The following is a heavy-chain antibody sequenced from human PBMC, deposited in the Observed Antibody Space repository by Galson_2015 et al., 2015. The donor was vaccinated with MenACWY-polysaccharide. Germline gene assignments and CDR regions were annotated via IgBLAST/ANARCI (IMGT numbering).Heavy chain of an antibody. D-gene: IGHD6-6*01. J-gene: IGHJ5*02. CDR3: ARLAEPDSSRRHWFDP. V-gene: IGHV5-51*03. CDR2: IYPGDSAT. Sequence: SGAEVKKPGQSLRISCKDSGNMFLNHWIGWVRQMPGKGLEWMGSIYPGDSATRYSPSFEGQVTISADKSIKTAYLEWSSLRASDTAMYYCARLAEPDSSRRHWFDPWGQGTLVTVSS. CDR1: GNMFLNHW.